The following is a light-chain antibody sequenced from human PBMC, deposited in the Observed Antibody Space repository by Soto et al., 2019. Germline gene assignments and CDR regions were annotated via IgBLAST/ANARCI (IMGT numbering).Light chain of an antibody. CDR3: ISYTSASTGV. V-gene: IGLV2-14*03. CDR1: SSDVGRYDY. CDR2: DVT. J-gene: IGLJ3*02. Sequence: QSVLTQPASVSGSPGQSITISCTGTSSDVGRYDYVSWYQQHPGKAPKLLIYDVTNRPSGVSNRFAGFKSGTTASLTISGLQAEDEADYYCISYTSASTGVFGGGTKLTVL.